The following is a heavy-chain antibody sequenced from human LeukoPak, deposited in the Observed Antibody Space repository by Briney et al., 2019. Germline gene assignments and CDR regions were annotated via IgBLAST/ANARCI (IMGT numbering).Heavy chain of an antibody. CDR2: ISSSSSYI. V-gene: IGHV3-21*01. CDR1: GFTFSSYS. J-gene: IGHJ4*02. Sequence: AGTLRLSCAASGFTFSSYSMNWVRQAPGKGLEWVSYISSSSSYIYYADSVKGRFTIARDNAKNSLYLQMHSLRAADTAVYYCARVTGYSSSWSDYWGQGTLVTVSS. CDR3: ARVTGYSSSWSDY. D-gene: IGHD6-13*01.